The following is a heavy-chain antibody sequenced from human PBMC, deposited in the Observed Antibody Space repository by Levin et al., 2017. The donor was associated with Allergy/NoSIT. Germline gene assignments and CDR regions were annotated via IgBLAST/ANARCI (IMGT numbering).Heavy chain of an antibody. CDR1: GFTFNNYA. D-gene: IGHD6-19*01. Sequence: PGGSLRLSCAASGFTFNNYAMSWVRQAPGKGLEWVSAIINSGVGTYYADSVKGRFTISGDNSKNTMYLQMNSLRAEDTAVYFCAKDAIRGSDQPYYFDYWGQGTLVTASS. V-gene: IGHV3-23*01. CDR3: AKDAIRGSDQPYYFDY. J-gene: IGHJ4*02. CDR2: IINSGVGT.